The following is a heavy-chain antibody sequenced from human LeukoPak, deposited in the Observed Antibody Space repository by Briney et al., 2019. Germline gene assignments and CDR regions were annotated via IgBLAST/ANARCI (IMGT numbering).Heavy chain of an antibody. D-gene: IGHD2-2*01. V-gene: IGHV4-39*07. CDR3: ARDCSSTSCYLGFDF. CDR2: IHYSGST. J-gene: IGHJ4*02. CDR1: GGSISSNNYY. Sequence: SETLSLTCTVSGGSISSNNYYWGWLRQPPGKGLEWIGGIHYSGSTYYNPSLKSRVTISIDTSKNQFSLKLSSVTAADTAVYYCARDCSSTSCYLGFDFWGQGTLVTVSS.